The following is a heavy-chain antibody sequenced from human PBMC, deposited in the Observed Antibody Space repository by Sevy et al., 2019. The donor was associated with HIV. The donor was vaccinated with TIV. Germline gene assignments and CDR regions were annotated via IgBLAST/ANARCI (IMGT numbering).Heavy chain of an antibody. V-gene: IGHV4-38-2*01. CDR1: GYSISSGYY. J-gene: IGHJ4*02. D-gene: IGHD3-22*01. Sequence: ETLSLTCAVSGYSISSGYYWGWIRQPPGKGLEWIGNIYHSGRTYNNPSLKSRVTMSVDTSKNQFSLKLSSVTAADTAVYYCARGDYYVTSGYTYYFDYWGQGTLVTVSS. CDR3: ARGDYYVTSGYTYYFDY. CDR2: IYHSGRT.